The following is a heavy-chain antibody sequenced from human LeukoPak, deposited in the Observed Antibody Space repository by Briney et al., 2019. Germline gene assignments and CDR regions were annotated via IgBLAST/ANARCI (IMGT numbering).Heavy chain of an antibody. Sequence: ASVKVSCKASGYTFTGYYMHWVRQAPGQGLEWMGWINPNSGGTNYAQKFQGRVTMTRDTSISTAYMELSRLRSDDTAVYYCATNSGYVGLHNDYWGQGTLVTVSS. CDR2: INPNSGGT. J-gene: IGHJ4*02. D-gene: IGHD5-12*01. CDR1: GYTFTGYY. CDR3: ATNSGYVGLHNDY. V-gene: IGHV1-2*02.